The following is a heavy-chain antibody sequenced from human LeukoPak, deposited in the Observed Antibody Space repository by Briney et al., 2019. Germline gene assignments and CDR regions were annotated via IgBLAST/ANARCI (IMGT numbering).Heavy chain of an antibody. Sequence: GGSLRLSCAASGFTVNSNYMSWVRQAPGKGLEWVSVIYSGGSTYYADSVKGRFTISRDNSKNTLYLQMNSLRAEDTAVYYCAREDRDGYGYFDYWGQGTLVTVSS. J-gene: IGHJ4*02. CDR1: GFTVNSNY. D-gene: IGHD5-24*01. V-gene: IGHV3-53*01. CDR3: AREDRDGYGYFDY. CDR2: IYSGGST.